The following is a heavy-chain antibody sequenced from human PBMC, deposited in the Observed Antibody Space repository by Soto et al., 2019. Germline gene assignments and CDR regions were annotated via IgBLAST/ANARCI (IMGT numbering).Heavy chain of an antibody. J-gene: IGHJ4*02. CDR1: GGSISSGDYY. D-gene: IGHD1-26*01. CDR2: IYYSGST. Sequence: LSLTCTVSGGSISSGDYYWSWIRQPPGKGLEWIGYIYYSGSTYYNPSLKSRVTISVDTSKNQFSLKLSSVTAADTAVYYCARSQIALRGATHWGQGTLVTVSS. CDR3: ARSQIALRGATH. V-gene: IGHV4-30-4*01.